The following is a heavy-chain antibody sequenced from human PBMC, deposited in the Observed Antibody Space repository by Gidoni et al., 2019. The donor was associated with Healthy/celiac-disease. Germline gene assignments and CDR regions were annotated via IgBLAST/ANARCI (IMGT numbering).Heavy chain of an antibody. Sequence: EVQLVESGGGLVKPGGSLRLSCAASGFTFSSYSMNWVRQAPGKGLEWVSSISSSSSYIYYADSVKGRFTISRDNAKNSLYLQMNSLRAEDTAVYYCARVQGFWSGYPDYWGQGTLVTVSS. CDR1: GFTFSSYS. CDR3: ARVQGFWSGYPDY. D-gene: IGHD3-3*01. CDR2: ISSSSSYI. V-gene: IGHV3-21*01. J-gene: IGHJ4*02.